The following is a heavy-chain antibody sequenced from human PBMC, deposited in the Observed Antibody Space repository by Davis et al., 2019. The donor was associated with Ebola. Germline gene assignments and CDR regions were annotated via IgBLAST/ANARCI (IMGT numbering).Heavy chain of an antibody. J-gene: IGHJ5*02. V-gene: IGHV4-39*07. CDR3: ARRGTSSWYAGWFDP. D-gene: IGHD6-13*01. Sequence: MPSETLSLTCTVSGGSISSSSNYWSWIRQPPGKGLEWIGSIYYSGSTNYNPSLKSRVTISVDTSKNQFSLKLSSVTAADTAMYYCARRGTSSWYAGWFDPWGQGTLVTVSS. CDR2: IYYSGST. CDR1: GGSISSSSNY.